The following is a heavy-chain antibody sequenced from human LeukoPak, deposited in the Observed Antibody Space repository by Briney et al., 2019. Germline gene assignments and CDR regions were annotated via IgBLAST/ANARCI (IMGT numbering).Heavy chain of an antibody. CDR2: IYHSGST. J-gene: IGHJ4*02. CDR1: GGSFSGYY. CDR3: ARDKEHSYGRYFDY. D-gene: IGHD1/OR15-1a*01. V-gene: IGHV4-34*01. Sequence: SETLSLTCPVYGGSFSGYYWSWIRQPAGKGREWIGEIYHSGSTNSNPSLKSRVTISVDTSKNQFSLKLSSVTAADTAVYYCARDKEHSYGRYFDYWGQGTLVTVSS.